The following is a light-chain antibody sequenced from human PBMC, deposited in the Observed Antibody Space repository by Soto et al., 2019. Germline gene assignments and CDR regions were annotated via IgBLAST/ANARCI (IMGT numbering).Light chain of an antibody. CDR3: QSYDSSLSAVV. CDR1: NSNIGAGYD. V-gene: IGLV1-40*01. Sequence: QSVLTQPPSVSGAPGQRVTISCTGSNSNIGAGYDVHWYQQLPGTAPKLLIYGNSNRPSGVPDRFSGSKSGTSASLDITGLQAEDEADYYCQSYDSSLSAVVFGGGTKLTVL. J-gene: IGLJ2*01. CDR2: GNS.